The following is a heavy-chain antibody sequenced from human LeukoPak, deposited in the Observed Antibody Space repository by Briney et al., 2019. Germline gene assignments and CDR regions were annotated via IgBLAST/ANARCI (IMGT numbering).Heavy chain of an antibody. Sequence: GASVKVSCKTSGYIFTTYAIHWVRQAPGRGLEWMGLINADDGNTRYSRRFQGRVTITRDTSANTAYMELSSLRFEDTAVYYCARGIVVKPSANWFDPWGQGTPVTVSS. V-gene: IGHV1-3*01. J-gene: IGHJ5*02. CDR1: GYIFTTYA. D-gene: IGHD2-2*01. CDR2: INADDGNT. CDR3: ARGIVVKPSANWFDP.